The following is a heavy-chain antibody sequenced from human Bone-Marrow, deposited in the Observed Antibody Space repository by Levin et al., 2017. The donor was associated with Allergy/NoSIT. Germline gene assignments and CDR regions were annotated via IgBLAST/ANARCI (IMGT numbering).Heavy chain of an antibody. J-gene: IGHJ4*02. V-gene: IGHV3-30*18. CDR3: AKDDVSGSGWSIDY. CDR2: ISYDGIAQ. Sequence: SGGSLRLSCAASGFTFSLYGLHWVRQAPGKGLEWVAAISYDGIAQYYADSVKGRFTISRDASKNTLYLQMNSLRAEDTAVYYCAKDDVSGSGWSIDYWGQGTLVTVSS. CDR1: GFTFSLYG. D-gene: IGHD6-19*01.